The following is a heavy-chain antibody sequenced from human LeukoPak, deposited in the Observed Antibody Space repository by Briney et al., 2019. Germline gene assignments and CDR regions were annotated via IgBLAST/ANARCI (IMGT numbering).Heavy chain of an antibody. Sequence: PGGSLRLSCAASGFTFSSYSMNWVRQAPGKGLEWVSYISSSSSNISYADSVKGRFTISRDNAKNSLYLQMNSLRDEDTAVYYCASLCGGDCSLINFDSWGQGTMVTVSA. CDR3: ASLCGGDCSLINFDS. CDR2: ISSSSSNI. CDR1: GFTFSSYS. D-gene: IGHD2-21*01. J-gene: IGHJ3*02. V-gene: IGHV3-48*02.